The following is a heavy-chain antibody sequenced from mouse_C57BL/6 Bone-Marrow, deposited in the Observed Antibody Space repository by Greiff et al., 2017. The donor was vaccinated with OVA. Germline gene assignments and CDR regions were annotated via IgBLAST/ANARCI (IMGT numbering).Heavy chain of an antibody. V-gene: IGHV14-4*01. CDR3: TKIAY. Sequence: VQLQQSGAELVRPGASVKLSCTVSGFNIKDDYIHWVKQSPEQGLEWIGWIDPESYDTGYASTFQGKATLTADTSSNTAYLQISSLTSEDTAVYFCTKIAYWGQGTLVTVSA. CDR1: GFNIKDDY. J-gene: IGHJ3*01. CDR2: IDPESYDT.